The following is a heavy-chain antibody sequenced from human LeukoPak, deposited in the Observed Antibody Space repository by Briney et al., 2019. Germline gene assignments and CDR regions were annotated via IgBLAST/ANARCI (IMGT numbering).Heavy chain of an antibody. D-gene: IGHD7-27*01. CDR2: VHKTGKT. J-gene: IGHJ4*02. CDR1: TVSGSSGNW. Sequence: SETLSLTCALSTVSGSSGNWWSWVRQPPGKGLEWIGEVHKTGKTNYNPSLKARVTISIDASKNQLSLELTSVTAADAAVYYCARELLGAPTPGAYWGQGTRVTVSS. CDR3: ARELLGAPTPGAY. V-gene: IGHV4-4*02.